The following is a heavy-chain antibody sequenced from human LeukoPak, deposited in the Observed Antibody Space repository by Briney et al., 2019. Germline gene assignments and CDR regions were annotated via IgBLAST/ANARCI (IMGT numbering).Heavy chain of an antibody. Sequence: SETLSLTCAVYGGSFSGYNWSWIRQPPGKGLEWIGEINHSGSTNYNPSLKSRVTISVDTSKNQFSLKLSSVTAADTAVYYCASLSSGWYGDFDYWGQGTLVTVSS. V-gene: IGHV4-34*01. CDR3: ASLSSGWYGDFDY. J-gene: IGHJ4*02. CDR2: INHSGST. D-gene: IGHD6-19*01. CDR1: GGSFSGYN.